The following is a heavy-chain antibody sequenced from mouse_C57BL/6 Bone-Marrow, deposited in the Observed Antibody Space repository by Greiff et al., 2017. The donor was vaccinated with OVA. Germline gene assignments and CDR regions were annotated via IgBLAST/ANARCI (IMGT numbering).Heavy chain of an antibody. CDR3: ARFYDGYYKVFAY. D-gene: IGHD2-3*01. CDR2: IYPGSGST. J-gene: IGHJ3*01. Sequence: QVQLQQPGAELVKPGASVKMSCTASGYTFTSYWITWVKQRPGQGLEWIGDIYPGSGSTNYNEKFTSKATLTVDTSSSTAYMQLSSLTSEDSAVYYCARFYDGYYKVFAYWGQGTLVTVSA. CDR1: GYTFTSYW. V-gene: IGHV1-55*01.